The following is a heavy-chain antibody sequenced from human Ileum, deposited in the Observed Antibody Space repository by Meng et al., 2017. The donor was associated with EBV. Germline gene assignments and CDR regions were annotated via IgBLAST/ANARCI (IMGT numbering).Heavy chain of an antibody. CDR1: GCTFTNYY. Sequence: QVQLVQSGAEVKKPGASVKVSCKASGCTFTNYYMHWVRQAPGQGLEWMGWINPNSGGTNCAQKFQGWVTMTRDTSISTAYMEVSSLRSADTAVYYCARASRVLGGFDYWGQGTLVTVSS. CDR2: INPNSGGT. CDR3: ARASRVLGGFDY. D-gene: IGHD3-16*01. V-gene: IGHV1-2*04. J-gene: IGHJ4*02.